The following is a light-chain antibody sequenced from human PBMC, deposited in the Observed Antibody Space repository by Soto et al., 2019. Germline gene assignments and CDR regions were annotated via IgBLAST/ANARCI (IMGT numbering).Light chain of an antibody. J-gene: IGKJ1*01. CDR1: QSVITS. CDR3: QVREVWPS. Sequence: IVLTQSAATLSLSPLERASLSCMASQSVITSLAWYQHKPGQAPRLFIYDASKRAPGIPARFSGSGSGTDFTLTISSLEPEDFAVYYCQVREVWPSFGQGTKVDIK. V-gene: IGKV3-11*01. CDR2: DAS.